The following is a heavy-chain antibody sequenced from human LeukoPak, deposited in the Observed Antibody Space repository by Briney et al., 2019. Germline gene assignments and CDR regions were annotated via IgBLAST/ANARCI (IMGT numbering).Heavy chain of an antibody. CDR3: ARGPSGSYEGNWFDP. CDR1: GYTFTGYY. J-gene: IGHJ5*02. Sequence: ASVKVSCKASGYTFTGYYMHWVRQAPGQGLEWMGWINPNSGGTTYAQKFQGRVTMTRDTSISTAYMELSSLRSEDTAVYYCARGPSGSYEGNWFDPWGQGTLVTVSS. D-gene: IGHD1-26*01. CDR2: INPNSGGT. V-gene: IGHV1-2*02.